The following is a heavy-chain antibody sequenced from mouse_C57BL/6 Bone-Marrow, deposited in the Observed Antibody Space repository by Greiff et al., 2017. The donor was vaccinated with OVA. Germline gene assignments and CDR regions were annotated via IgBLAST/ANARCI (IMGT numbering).Heavy chain of an antibody. J-gene: IGHJ3*01. D-gene: IGHD2-4*01. CDR3: TTMIYYDYDGWFAY. CDR2: IDTENGDT. CDR1: GFNIKDDY. V-gene: IGHV14-4*01. Sequence: EVQLQQSGAELVRPGASVKLSCTASGFNIKDDYMHWVKQRPEQGLEWIGWIDTENGDTAYASKFQGKATITADTSSNTAYLQLSSLTSEDTAVYYCTTMIYYDYDGWFAYWGQGTLVTVSA.